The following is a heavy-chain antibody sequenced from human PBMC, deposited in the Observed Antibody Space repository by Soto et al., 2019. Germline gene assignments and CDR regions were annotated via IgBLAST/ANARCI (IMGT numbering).Heavy chain of an antibody. CDR2: ISYDGSNK. V-gene: IGHV3-30*18. D-gene: IGHD6-25*01. J-gene: IGHJ4*02. CDR3: AKMRPYSSGTEVDY. CDR1: GFTFSSYG. Sequence: QVQLVESGGGVVQPGRSLRLSCAASGFTFSSYGMHWVRQAPGKGLEWVAVISYDGSNKYYADSVKGRFTISRDNSKNTLYLQTNSLRAEDTAVYYCAKMRPYSSGTEVDYWGQGTLVTVSS.